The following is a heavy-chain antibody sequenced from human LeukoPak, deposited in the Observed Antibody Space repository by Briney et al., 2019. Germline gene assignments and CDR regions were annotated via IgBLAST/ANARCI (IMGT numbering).Heavy chain of an antibody. CDR1: GFTFSSYS. Sequence: GGSLRLSCAASGFTFSSYSMNWVRQAPGKGLEWVSSISSSSSYIYYADSVKGRFTISRDNAKNSLYLQMNSLRAEDTAVYYCARDRDCAAEYYFDYWGQGTLVTVSS. J-gene: IGHJ4*02. CDR2: ISSSSSYI. V-gene: IGHV3-21*01. D-gene: IGHD2-21*01. CDR3: ARDRDCAAEYYFDY.